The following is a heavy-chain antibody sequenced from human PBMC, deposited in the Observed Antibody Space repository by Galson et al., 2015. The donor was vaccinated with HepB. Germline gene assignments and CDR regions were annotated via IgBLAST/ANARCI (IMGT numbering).Heavy chain of an antibody. CDR1: GGTFSSYT. V-gene: IGHV1-46*03. Sequence: SVKVSCKASGGTFSSYTISWVRQAPGQGLEWMGIINPSGGSTSYAQKFQGRVTMTRDTSTSTVYMELSSLRSEDTAVYYCARAGTIVVVPAAIQAHYYYGMDVWGQGTTVTVSS. J-gene: IGHJ6*02. CDR2: INPSGGST. CDR3: ARAGTIVVVPAAIQAHYYYGMDV. D-gene: IGHD2-2*01.